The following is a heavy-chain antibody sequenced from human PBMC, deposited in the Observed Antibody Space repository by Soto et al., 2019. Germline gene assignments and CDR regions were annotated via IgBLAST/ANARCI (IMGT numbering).Heavy chain of an antibody. CDR1: GFTFSTYA. CDR2: ISPNGRNT. V-gene: IGHV3-30-3*01. CDR3: AVREMGELNY. Sequence: QVQLVESGGGVVQPGRSLRLSCAASGFTFSTYAIHWVRQAPGKGLEWVAVISPNGRNTYYVDSVKGRFTISRDSGKNTVYLQMNILRAEDTAVYFCAVREMGELNYWGHGTLVTVAS. J-gene: IGHJ4*01. D-gene: IGHD3-16*01.